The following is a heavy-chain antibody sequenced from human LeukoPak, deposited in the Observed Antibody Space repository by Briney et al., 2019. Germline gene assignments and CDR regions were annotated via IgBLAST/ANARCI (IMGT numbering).Heavy chain of an antibody. J-gene: IGHJ4*02. V-gene: IGHV3-33*08. D-gene: IGHD6-19*01. CDR1: GFTFSSYV. CDR2: IWYDGSNK. Sequence: GGSLRLSCAASGFTFSSYVMHWVRQAPGKGLEWVAVIWYDGSNKYYADSVKGRFTISRDNSKNTLYLQMNSLRAEDTAVYYCARDSSGWYSTWFYFDYWGQGTLVTVSS. CDR3: ARDSSGWYSTWFYFDY.